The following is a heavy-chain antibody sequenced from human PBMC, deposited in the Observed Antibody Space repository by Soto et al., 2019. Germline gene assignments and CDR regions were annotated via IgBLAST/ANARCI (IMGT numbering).Heavy chain of an antibody. D-gene: IGHD2-15*01. CDR1: GFTFINSW. V-gene: IGHV3-7*04. J-gene: IGHJ4*02. CDR3: ARAGW. Sequence: EVQLVESGGGLVQPGESLRLSCAASGFTFINSWMSWVRQAPGKGLEWVASIKQDGSEIYYVASVKGRFTISRDNAKNSLYLQMNTLRVEDTAVYYCARAGWWGRGTLVTVSS. CDR2: IKQDGSEI.